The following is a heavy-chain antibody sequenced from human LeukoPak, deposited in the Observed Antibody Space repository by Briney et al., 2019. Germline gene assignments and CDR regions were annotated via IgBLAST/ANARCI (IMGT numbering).Heavy chain of an antibody. V-gene: IGHV4-59*01. J-gene: IGHJ3*02. CDR3: ARVGSSGWYLGAFDI. CDR1: GGSISSYY. CDR2: IYYSGST. Sequence: SETLSLTCTVSGGSISSYYWSWIRQPPGKGLEWIGYIYYSGSTNYNPSLKSRVTISVDTSKNPFSLKLSSVTAADTAVYYCARVGSSGWYLGAFDIWGQGTMVTVSS. D-gene: IGHD6-19*01.